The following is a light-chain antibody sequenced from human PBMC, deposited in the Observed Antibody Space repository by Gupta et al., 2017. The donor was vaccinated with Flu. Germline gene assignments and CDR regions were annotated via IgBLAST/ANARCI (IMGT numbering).Light chain of an antibody. Sequence: SVVTQPPPAPGTPGQTGIIPCSVSSSNSGSNTVNWYQQLPRTAPKLLIFSNNPRPSGVPDRFSVCKSGTSASLAISGLQSEDEADYYCAAWDDSFWVFGGGTKLTVL. CDR2: SNN. J-gene: IGLJ3*02. V-gene: IGLV1-44*01. CDR1: SSNSGSNT. CDR3: AAWDDSFWV.